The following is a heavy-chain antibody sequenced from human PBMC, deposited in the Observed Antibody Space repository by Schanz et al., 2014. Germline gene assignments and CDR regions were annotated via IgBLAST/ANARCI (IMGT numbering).Heavy chain of an antibody. CDR3: AREGLGADY. D-gene: IGHD3-16*01. V-gene: IGHV3-11*01. CDR2: ISDSGGTI. CDR1: GFRFRDYY. Sequence: MHLVESGGGLVQPGGSLRLSCAASGFRFRDYYMSWIRQAPGKGLEWISKISDSGGTIVYADSMKGRFTISRDNAKNSLYLQVNRLRAEDTAVYYCAREGLGADYWGQGTLVTVSS. J-gene: IGHJ4*02.